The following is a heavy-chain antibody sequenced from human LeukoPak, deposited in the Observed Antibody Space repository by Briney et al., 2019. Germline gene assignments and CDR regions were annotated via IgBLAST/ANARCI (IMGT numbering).Heavy chain of an antibody. V-gene: IGHV1-46*01. D-gene: IGHD2-15*01. Sequence: ASVKVSCKASGYTFTSYYVHWVRQAPGQGLEWVGIINPNRGTTSYAETFQGRITMTRDTSISTVYMDLSSLRSKDTAVYYCARVPVAVAATPPATDYFDCWGQGTLVTVSS. CDR1: GYTFTSYY. CDR2: INPNRGTT. J-gene: IGHJ4*02. CDR3: ARVPVAVAATPPATDYFDC.